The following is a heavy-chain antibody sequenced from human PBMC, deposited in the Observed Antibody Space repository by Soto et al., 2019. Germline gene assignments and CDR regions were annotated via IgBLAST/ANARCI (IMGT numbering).Heavy chain of an antibody. V-gene: IGHV3-15*01. J-gene: IGHJ3*01. Sequence: GGSLRLSCAASGFTFSQAWMSWVRQAPGKGLEWIGRIKSKKDGGTTDYAAPVKGRFTISRDDSKNTLYLQLNSLKTEDTAVYYCATDDFFDQHLVLNDAFDFWGQRTTVTVSS. CDR3: ATDDFFDQHLVLNDAFDF. CDR1: GFTFSQAW. D-gene: IGHD6-13*01. CDR2: IKSKKDGGTT.